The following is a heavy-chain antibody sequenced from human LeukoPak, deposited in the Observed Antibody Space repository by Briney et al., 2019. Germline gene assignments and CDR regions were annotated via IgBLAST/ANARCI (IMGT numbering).Heavy chain of an antibody. CDR1: TGSISSYY. D-gene: IGHD3-22*01. CDR3: ARWDYYDSSGS. V-gene: IGHV4-59*08. CDR2: IYHSGST. Sequence: SETPSLTCTVSTGSISSYYWSWIRQPPGKGLEWIGYIYHSGSTNYNPSLKSRVTISDEPSKNQFSQQQICRHGRDSPVYYCARWDYYDSSGSWGQGTLVTVSS. J-gene: IGHJ4*02.